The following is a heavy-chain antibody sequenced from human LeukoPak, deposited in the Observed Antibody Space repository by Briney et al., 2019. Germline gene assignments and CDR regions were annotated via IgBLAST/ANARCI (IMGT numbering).Heavy chain of an antibody. Sequence: SVKVSCKASGGTFSSYAISWVRQAPGQGLEWMGGIIPIFGTANYAQKFQGRVTMTTDTSTSTAYMDLRSLRSDDTAVYYCARDLRYSSGWSASGMDVWGKGTTVTISS. CDR1: GGTFSSYA. D-gene: IGHD6-19*01. V-gene: IGHV1-69*05. CDR2: IIPIFGTA. CDR3: ARDLRYSSGWSASGMDV. J-gene: IGHJ6*03.